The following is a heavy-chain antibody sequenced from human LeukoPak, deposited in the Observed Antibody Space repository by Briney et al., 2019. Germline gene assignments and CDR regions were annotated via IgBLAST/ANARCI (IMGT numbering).Heavy chain of an antibody. CDR2: IYYSGST. V-gene: IGHV4-59*01. CDR3: ARDYYGSGRAIVFDI. D-gene: IGHD3-10*01. J-gene: IGHJ3*02. CDR1: GGSTSSYY. Sequence: SETLSLTCTVSGGSTSSYYWSWIRQPPGKGLEWIGYIYYSGSTNYNPSLKSRVTISVDTSKNQFSLKLSSVTAADTAVYYCARDYYGSGRAIVFDIWGQGTMVTVSS.